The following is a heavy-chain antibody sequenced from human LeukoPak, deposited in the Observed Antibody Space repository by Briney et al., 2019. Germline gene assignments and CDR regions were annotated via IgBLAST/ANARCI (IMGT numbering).Heavy chain of an antibody. CDR1: GFTFSSYA. J-gene: IGHJ5*02. D-gene: IGHD1-26*01. CDR2: ISYDGSNK. CDR3: ARDVVGATNWFDP. V-gene: IGHV3-30*01. Sequence: SLRLSCAASGFTFSSYAMHWVRQAPGKGLEWVAVISYDGSNKYYADSVKGRFTISRDNSKNTLYLQMNSLRAEDTAVYYCARDVVGATNWFDPWGQGTLVTVSS.